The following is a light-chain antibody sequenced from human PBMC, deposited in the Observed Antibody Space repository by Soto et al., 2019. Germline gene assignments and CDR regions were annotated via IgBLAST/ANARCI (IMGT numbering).Light chain of an antibody. Sequence: DIQMTQSPSTLSPSVEERVTITCRASHSISRLLAWYQQKPGRAPTLLIYKASTLESGVPSRFSGSGSGTEFSLTISILQPDDFATYYCQQYNSYPLTFGQGTRLEIK. CDR3: QQYNSYPLT. V-gene: IGKV1-5*03. CDR1: HSISRL. CDR2: KAS. J-gene: IGKJ5*01.